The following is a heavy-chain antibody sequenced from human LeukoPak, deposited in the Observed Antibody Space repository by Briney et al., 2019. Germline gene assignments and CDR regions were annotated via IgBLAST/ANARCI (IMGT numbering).Heavy chain of an antibody. CDR2: INPNSGGT. V-gene: IGHV1-2*02. J-gene: IGHJ4*02. Sequence: SVKVSCKAAGYTFTDYYMHWVRQAPGQGLEWMGWINPNSGGTNSAQKFQGRVTMTSDTSISTAYMELSRLRSDDTAVYYCASSYYYDSSGYYTPFSVDYWGQGALVTVSS. CDR1: GYTFTDYY. CDR3: ASSYYYDSSGYYTPFSVDY. D-gene: IGHD3-22*01.